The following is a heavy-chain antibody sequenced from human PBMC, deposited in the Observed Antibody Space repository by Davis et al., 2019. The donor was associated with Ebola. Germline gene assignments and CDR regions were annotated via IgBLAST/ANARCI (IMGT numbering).Heavy chain of an antibody. CDR2: ISGSGGST. CDR3: AKFRNQLTLYGYYFDY. D-gene: IGHD3-10*02. CDR1: GFTFSSYA. V-gene: IGHV3-23*01. J-gene: IGHJ4*02. Sequence: PGGSLRLSCAASGFTFSSYAMSWVRQAPGKGLEWVSAISGSGGSTYYADSVKGRFTISRDNSKNTLYLQMNSLRAEDTAVYYCAKFRNQLTLYGYYFDYWGQGTLVTVSS.